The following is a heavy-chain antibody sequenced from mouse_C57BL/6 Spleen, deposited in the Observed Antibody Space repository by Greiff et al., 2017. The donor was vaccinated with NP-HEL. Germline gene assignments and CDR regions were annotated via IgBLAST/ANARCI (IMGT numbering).Heavy chain of an antibody. V-gene: IGHV5-17*01. CDR2: ISSGSSTI. J-gene: IGHJ3*01. D-gene: IGHD2-4*01. Sequence: EVHLVESGGGLVKPGGSLKLSCAASGFTFSDYGMHWVRQAPEKGLEWVAYISSGSSTIYYADTVKGRFTISRDNAKNTLFLQMTSLRSEDTAMYYCARGGDYDYDWFAYWGQGTLVTVSA. CDR3: ARGGDYDYDWFAY. CDR1: GFTFSDYG.